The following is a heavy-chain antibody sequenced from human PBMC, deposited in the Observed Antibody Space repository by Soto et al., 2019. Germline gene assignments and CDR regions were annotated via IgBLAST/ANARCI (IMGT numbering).Heavy chain of an antibody. CDR3: AHRRRGLSSSPPLYYFDY. V-gene: IGHV2-5*01. CDR1: VFSLSTSGVG. Sequence: SGPTLVNPAQTLTLTCTFSVFSLSTSGVGVGWIRQPPGKALEWLALIYWNDDKRYSPSLKSRLTITKDTSKNQVVLTMTNMDPVDTATYYCAHRRRGLSSSPPLYYFDYWGQGTLVTVSS. J-gene: IGHJ4*02. CDR2: IYWNDDK. D-gene: IGHD6-13*01.